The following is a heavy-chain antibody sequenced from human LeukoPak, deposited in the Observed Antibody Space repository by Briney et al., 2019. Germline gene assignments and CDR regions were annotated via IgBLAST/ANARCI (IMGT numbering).Heavy chain of an antibody. J-gene: IGHJ4*02. CDR1: GYTSTSYD. Sequence: ASVKVSCKASGYTSTSYDINWVRQATGQGLEWMGWMNPNSGNTGYAQKFQGRVTMTRNTSISTAYMELSSLRSEDTAVYYCARGSIAAAGSDFWGRGTLVTVSS. CDR2: MNPNSGNT. V-gene: IGHV1-8*01. D-gene: IGHD6-13*01. CDR3: ARGSIAAAGSDF.